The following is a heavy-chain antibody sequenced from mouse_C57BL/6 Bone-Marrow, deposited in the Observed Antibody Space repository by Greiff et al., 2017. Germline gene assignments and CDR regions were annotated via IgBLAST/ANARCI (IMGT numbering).Heavy chain of an antibody. Sequence: VQLQQSGAELMKPGASVKLSCKATGYTFTGYWLEWVKQRPGHGLEWIGEILPGSGSTNYNEKFKGKATFTADTSSNTAYMQLSSLTTEDSAIYYCASPIYYGNLYYAMDYWGQGTSVTVSS. CDR2: ILPGSGST. CDR3: ASPIYYGNLYYAMDY. D-gene: IGHD2-1*01. CDR1: GYTFTGYW. V-gene: IGHV1-9*01. J-gene: IGHJ4*01.